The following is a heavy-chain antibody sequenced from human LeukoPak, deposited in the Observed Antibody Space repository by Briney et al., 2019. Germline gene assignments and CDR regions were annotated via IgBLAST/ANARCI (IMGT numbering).Heavy chain of an antibody. J-gene: IGHJ3*02. D-gene: IGHD2-2*01. CDR3: ASFYCSSTSCYHDAFDI. V-gene: IGHV4-31*03. Sequence: SETLSLTCTVSGGSISSGGYYWSWIRQHPGKGLEWIGFIHYSGLTYYNSSLRSRVTISVATSKNQFSLRLSSVTAADTAVYYCASFYCSSTSCYHDAFDIWGQGTMVTVSS. CDR2: IHYSGLT. CDR1: GGSISSGGYY.